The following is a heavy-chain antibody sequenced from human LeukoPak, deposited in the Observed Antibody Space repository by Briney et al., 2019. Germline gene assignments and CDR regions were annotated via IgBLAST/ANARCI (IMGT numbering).Heavy chain of an antibody. J-gene: IGHJ6*03. Sequence: ASVKVSCKASGYTFTSYGISWVRQAPGQGLEWMGWISAYNGNTNYAQKLQGRVTMTTDTSTSTAYMELRSLRSDDTAVYSCAREVLIAAAGIGGIYYYYYYMDVWGKGTTVTVSS. CDR1: GYTFTSYG. D-gene: IGHD6-13*01. V-gene: IGHV1-18*01. CDR3: AREVLIAAAGIGGIYYYYYYMDV. CDR2: ISAYNGNT.